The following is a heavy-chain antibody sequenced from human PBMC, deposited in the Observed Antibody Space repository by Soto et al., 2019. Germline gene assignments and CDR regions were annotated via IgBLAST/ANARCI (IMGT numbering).Heavy chain of an antibody. CDR3: ARDQGSSGYPTGSFDY. D-gene: IGHD3-22*01. V-gene: IGHV3-21*01. CDR1: GFTFSSYS. Sequence: GGSLRLSCAASGFTFSSYSMNWVRQAPGKGLEWVSSISSSSSYIYYADSVKGRFTISRDNAKNSLYLQMNSLRAEDTAVYYCARDQGSSGYPTGSFDYWGQGTLVTVSS. J-gene: IGHJ4*02. CDR2: ISSSSSYI.